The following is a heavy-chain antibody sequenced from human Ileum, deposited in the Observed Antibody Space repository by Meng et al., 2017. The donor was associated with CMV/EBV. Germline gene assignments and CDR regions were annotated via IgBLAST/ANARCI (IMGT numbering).Heavy chain of an antibody. D-gene: IGHD3-22*01. J-gene: IGHJ4*02. Sequence: LQESGPGLVRLSETLALTGTVSVDSISNYFGGWIRQPAGKKLEWIGRISPSGTINYIPSLKGLVTISLDTSNNQIFLNLTSVTAADTALYYCARGESRGYYYFDYWGQGILVTVSS. V-gene: IGHV4-4*07. CDR3: ARGESRGYYYFDY. CDR1: VDSISNYF. CDR2: ISPSGTI.